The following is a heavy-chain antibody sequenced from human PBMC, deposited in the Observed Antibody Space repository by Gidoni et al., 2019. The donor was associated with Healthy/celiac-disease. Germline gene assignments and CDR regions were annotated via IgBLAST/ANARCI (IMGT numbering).Heavy chain of an antibody. CDR1: GFTFGDSA. D-gene: IGHD3-22*01. CDR3: TRAESGYYYPGVDY. Sequence: EVQLVESGGGLVKPGRSLRLSCTDSGFTFGDSAMSWFRQAPGKGLEWVGFIRSKDYGGTTEDAASVKGRFTISRGDSKSIAYRQRNSLTTEDTAVYYCTRAESGYYYPGVDYWGQGTLVTVSS. J-gene: IGHJ4*02. CDR2: IRSKDYGGTT. V-gene: IGHV3-49*05.